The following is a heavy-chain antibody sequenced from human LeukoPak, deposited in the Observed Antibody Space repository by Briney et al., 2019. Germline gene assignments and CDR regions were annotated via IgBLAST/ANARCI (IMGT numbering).Heavy chain of an antibody. J-gene: IGHJ4*02. D-gene: IGHD1-7*01. CDR2: IYPGDSDG. CDR1: GYIFTTYW. CDR3: ATPTLGTIGEYLFDY. Sequence: PGESLKISCKGSGYIFTTYWIGWVRQLPGKGLEWMGIIYPGDSDGRYSPSFQGRVTISADKSISTAYLQWSTLKASDTAMYYCATPTLGTIGEYLFDYWGQGTLVIVSS. V-gene: IGHV5-51*01.